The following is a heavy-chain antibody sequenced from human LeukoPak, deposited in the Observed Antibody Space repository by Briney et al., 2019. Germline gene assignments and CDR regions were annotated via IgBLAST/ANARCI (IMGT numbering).Heavy chain of an antibody. V-gene: IGHV3-20*01. CDR2: INWNGGST. CDR3: ARSDYNFDY. D-gene: IGHD4-17*01. Sequence: GGSLRLSCAASGFTFSNYSMNWVRQAPGKGLEWVSGINWNGGSTGYADSVKGRFTISRDNAKNSLYLQMNSLRAEDTALYHCARSDYNFDYWGQGTLVTVSS. CDR1: GFTFSNYS. J-gene: IGHJ4*02.